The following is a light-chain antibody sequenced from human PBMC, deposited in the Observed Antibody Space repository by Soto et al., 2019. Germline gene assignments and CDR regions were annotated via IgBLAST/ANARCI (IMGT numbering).Light chain of an antibody. Sequence: EIVLTQSPGTLSLSPGERATLSCRASQSISSSSLAWYQQKPGQAPRLLIHGASSRATGIPDRFSGSGSGTDFTLTISRLEPEDFAVYYCQQYGGSPLVTFGGGTKV. V-gene: IGKV3-20*01. CDR1: QSISSSS. CDR3: QQYGGSPLVT. J-gene: IGKJ4*01. CDR2: GAS.